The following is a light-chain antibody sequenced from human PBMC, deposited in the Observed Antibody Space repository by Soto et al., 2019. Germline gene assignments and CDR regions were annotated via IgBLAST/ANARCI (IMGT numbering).Light chain of an antibody. CDR1: YSNFGSNI. Sequence: QSVLTQPPSASGTPGQRVTISCSGSYSNFGSNIVNWYQHFPGTAPKLLIYNNNKRPSGVPDRFSASKSGTSVSLAISGLQSEDEAIYYCASWDDSLKDLLFGGGTKLTVL. CDR3: ASWDDSLKDLL. V-gene: IGLV1-44*01. CDR2: NNN. J-gene: IGLJ2*01.